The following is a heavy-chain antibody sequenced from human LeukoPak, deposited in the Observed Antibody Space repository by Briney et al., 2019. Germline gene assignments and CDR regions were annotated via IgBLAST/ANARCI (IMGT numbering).Heavy chain of an antibody. V-gene: IGHV1-69*13. D-gene: IGHD1-14*01. CDR2: IIPIFGTT. CDR1: GDAFNRYS. Sequence: SVKVSCKASGDAFNRYSFDWVRQAPGQGLEWMGGIIPIFGTTNYAQKFQGRITITADDSTSTAYMELSSLRSEDTAVYYCASGSGAWYKEFDYWGQGTLVTVSS. J-gene: IGHJ4*02. CDR3: ASGSGAWYKEFDY.